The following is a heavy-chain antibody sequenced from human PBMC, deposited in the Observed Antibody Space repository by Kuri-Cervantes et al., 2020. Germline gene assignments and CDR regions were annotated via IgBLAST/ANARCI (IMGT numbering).Heavy chain of an antibody. CDR1: GYTFTGYY. CDR3: ANSRYEATQFDP. J-gene: IGHJ5*02. D-gene: IGHD5-12*01. CDR2: INPNSGGT. Sequence: ASVKVSCKASGYTFTGYYMHWVRQAPGQGLEWMGWINPNSGGTNYAQKFQGWVTMTRDTSISTAYMELSRLRSDDTAVYYCANSRYEATQFDPWGQGTLVTVSS. V-gene: IGHV1-2*04.